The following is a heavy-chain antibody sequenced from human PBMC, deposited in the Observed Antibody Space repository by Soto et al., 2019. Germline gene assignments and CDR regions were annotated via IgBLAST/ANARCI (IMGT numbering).Heavy chain of an antibody. J-gene: IGHJ4*02. CDR1: GASITRDGYY. Sequence: QVQLQQSGPGLVKPSQTLSLTCTVSGASITRDGYYWSWLRQHPGKVLEWIGHIYYSGNTYYDLSLGSRLTRSVDTAKNQFSLRLTSVTAADTAVYYCARTVGSGSPDFDYWGQGTLVTFSS. V-gene: IGHV4-31*03. CDR2: IYYSGNT. D-gene: IGHD3-10*01. CDR3: ARTVGSGSPDFDY.